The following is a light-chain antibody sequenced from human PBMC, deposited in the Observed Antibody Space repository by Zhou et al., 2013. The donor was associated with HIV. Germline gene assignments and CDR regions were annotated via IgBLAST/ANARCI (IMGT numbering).Light chain of an antibody. Sequence: DIQMTQSPSSVSASVGDRVTITCRASQGISSWLAWYQQKPGKAPKLLIYAASSLQSGVPSRFSGSGFGTEFSLTINSLQPDDFATYYCEQYKIYPRTFGQGTKVEIK. CDR1: QGISSW. V-gene: IGKV1D-16*01. CDR2: AAS. J-gene: IGKJ1*01. CDR3: EQYKIYPRT.